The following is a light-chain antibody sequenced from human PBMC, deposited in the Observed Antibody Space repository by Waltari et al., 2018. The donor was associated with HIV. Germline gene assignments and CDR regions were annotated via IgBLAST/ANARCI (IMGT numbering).Light chain of an antibody. Sequence: DIQMTQSPSTLSTSVGDTVTITCRASQGVGTWLAWYQQKPGKAPRLLIYQASTLQNGVPSTFSGNGAGTDFTLTISSLQPHDFATDYCLKYNSFPWTFGQGTEVEMK. CDR2: QAS. CDR3: LKYNSFPWT. V-gene: IGKV1-5*03. J-gene: IGKJ1*01. CDR1: QGVGTW.